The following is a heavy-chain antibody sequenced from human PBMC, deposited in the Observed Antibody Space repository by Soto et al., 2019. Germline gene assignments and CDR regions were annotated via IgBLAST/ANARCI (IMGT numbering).Heavy chain of an antibody. CDR1: GDSISSYS. CDR2: IHYNGNT. V-gene: IGHV4-59*01. Sequence: QVQLQVSGPGLVKPSETLSLTCTVSGDSISSYSWSWIRQPPGKGLEWIGNIHYNGNTKYNPSLKSRVLMSVDTSKNQFSLKLISVTAADTAVYYCAREGNLGRWLQPLDYWGQGTLVTVSS. D-gene: IGHD5-12*01. CDR3: AREGNLGRWLQPLDY. J-gene: IGHJ4*02.